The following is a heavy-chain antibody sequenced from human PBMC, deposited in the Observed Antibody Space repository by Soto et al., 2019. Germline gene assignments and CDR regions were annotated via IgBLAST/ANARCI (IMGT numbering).Heavy chain of an antibody. CDR3: ARLGYYYDSSADAFDI. CDR2: IDPSDSYT. J-gene: IGHJ3*02. D-gene: IGHD3-22*01. Sequence: GESLKISCKGSGYSFTSYWISWVRQMPGEGLEWMGRIDPSDSYTNYSPSFQGHVTISADKSISTAYLQWSSLKASDTAMYYCARLGYYYDSSADAFDIWGQGTMVTVSS. CDR1: GYSFTSYW. V-gene: IGHV5-10-1*01.